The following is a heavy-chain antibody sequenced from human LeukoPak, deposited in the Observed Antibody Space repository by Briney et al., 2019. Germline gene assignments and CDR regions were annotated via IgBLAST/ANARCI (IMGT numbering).Heavy chain of an antibody. CDR2: IYYSGST. J-gene: IGHJ4*02. CDR3: ARDNGGYDGIDY. V-gene: IGHV4-30-4*01. D-gene: IGHD5-12*01. Sequence: SQTLSLTCTVSGGSISSGDYYWDWIRQPPGKGLEWIGYIYYSGSTYYSPSLKSRVTISVDTSKNQFSLKLGSVTAADTAVYYCARDNGGYDGIDYWGQGTLVTVSS. CDR1: GGSISSGDYY.